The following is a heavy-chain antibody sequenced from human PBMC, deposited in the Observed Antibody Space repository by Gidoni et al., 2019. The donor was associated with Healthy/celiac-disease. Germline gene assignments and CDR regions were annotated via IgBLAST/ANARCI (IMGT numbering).Heavy chain of an antibody. D-gene: IGHD3-22*01. CDR2: IYPGDSAT. CDR1: GYSFTSYW. J-gene: IGHJ4*02. V-gene: IGHV5-51*01. CDR3: ARQTPSYYYDSSGPFDY. Sequence: EVQLVQSGAEVKKPGESLKISCKGAGYSFTSYWIGWVRQMPGKGLEWMGIIYPGDSATSYSPSFQGQVTISADKSISTAYLQWSSLKASDTAMYYCARQTPSYYYDSSGPFDYWGQGTLVTVSS.